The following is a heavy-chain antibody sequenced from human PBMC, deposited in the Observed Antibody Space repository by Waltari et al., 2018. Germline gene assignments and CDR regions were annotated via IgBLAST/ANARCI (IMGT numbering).Heavy chain of an antibody. J-gene: IGHJ5*02. V-gene: IGHV4-59*01. CDR3: ARDARFLEWSHGWFDP. Sequence: QLQESGPGLVKPSETLSLTCNVSGGSIRSAYWSWIRQPPGKGPEWIGYIHHSGSTNYKPSLKGRVTMSLATSKNQFSLNLTSVTAADTAVYYCARDARFLEWSHGWFDPWGQGTLVTVSS. D-gene: IGHD3-3*01. CDR2: IHHSGST. CDR1: GGSIRSAY.